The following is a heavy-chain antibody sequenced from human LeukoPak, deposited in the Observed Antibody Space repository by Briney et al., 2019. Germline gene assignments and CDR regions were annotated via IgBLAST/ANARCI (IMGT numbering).Heavy chain of an antibody. D-gene: IGHD4-17*01. CDR1: GGSISSGGYY. Sequence: NPSQTLSLTCTVSGGSISSGGYYWSWIRQHPGKGLEWIGYIYYSGSTYYNPSLKSRVTISVDTSKNQFSLKLSSVTAADTAVYYCARVRHYGDYSRGDYWGQGTLVTVSS. CDR3: ARVRHYGDYSRGDY. CDR2: IYYSGST. V-gene: IGHV4-31*03. J-gene: IGHJ4*02.